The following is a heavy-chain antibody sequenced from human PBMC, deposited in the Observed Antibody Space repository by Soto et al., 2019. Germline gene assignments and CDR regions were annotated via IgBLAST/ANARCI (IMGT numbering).Heavy chain of an antibody. CDR1: GYTFTSYY. D-gene: IGHD2-2*01. Sequence: ASVKVSCNASGYTFTSYYMHWVRQAPGQGLEWMGIINPSGGSTSYAQKCQGRVTMTRDTSTSTVYMELSSLRSEDTAVYYCALIGGYCSSTSCLGGFDYWGQGTLVTVSS. J-gene: IGHJ4*02. V-gene: IGHV1-46*01. CDR2: INPSGGST. CDR3: ALIGGYCSSTSCLGGFDY.